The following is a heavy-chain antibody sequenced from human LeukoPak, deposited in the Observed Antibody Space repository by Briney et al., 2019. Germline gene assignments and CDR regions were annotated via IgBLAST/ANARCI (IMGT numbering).Heavy chain of an antibody. Sequence: GGSLRLSCAASGFTFSSYAMSWVRQAPGKGLEWVAVISYDGSNKYYADSVKGRFTISRDNSKNPLYLQMNSLRAEDTAVYYCARPPWGQLNYYFDYWGQGTLVTVSS. J-gene: IGHJ4*02. D-gene: IGHD1-20*01. CDR3: ARPPWGQLNYYFDY. CDR1: GFTFSSYA. V-gene: IGHV3-30-3*01. CDR2: ISYDGSNK.